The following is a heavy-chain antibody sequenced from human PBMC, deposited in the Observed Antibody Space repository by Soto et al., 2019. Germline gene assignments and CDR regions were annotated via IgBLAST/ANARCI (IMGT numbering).Heavy chain of an antibody. V-gene: IGHV1-69*04. CDR3: ARVQCTGGSCYTLGALGI. CDR2: IIPSFDLP. D-gene: IGHD2-15*01. J-gene: IGHJ3*02. Sequence: SVKVSCKVSGGTFSTYAFTWVRQAPGQGLEWMGRIIPSFDLPNYAQKFRGRVTIVADTSTTTVYMELNSLTSDDTALYYCARVQCTGGSCYTLGALGIWGQGTMVTVSS. CDR1: GGTFSTYA.